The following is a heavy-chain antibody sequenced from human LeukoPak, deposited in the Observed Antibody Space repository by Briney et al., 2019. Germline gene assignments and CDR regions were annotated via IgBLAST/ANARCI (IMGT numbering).Heavy chain of an antibody. CDR2: IYSGGST. J-gene: IGHJ6*02. Sequence: GGSLRLSCAASGFTVSSNYMSWVRQAPGKGLEWVSVIYSGGSTYCADSVKGRFTISRDSSKNTLYLQMNSLRAEDTAVYYCARDTTRKYYYDSSGYYSEYYYYGMDVWGQGTTVTVSS. CDR1: GFTVSSNY. D-gene: IGHD3-22*01. V-gene: IGHV3-66*02. CDR3: ARDTTRKYYYDSSGYYSEYYYYGMDV.